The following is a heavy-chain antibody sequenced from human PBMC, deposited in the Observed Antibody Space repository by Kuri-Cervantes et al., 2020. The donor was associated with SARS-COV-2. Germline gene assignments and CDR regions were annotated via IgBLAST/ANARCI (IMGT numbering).Heavy chain of an antibody. D-gene: IGHD3-10*01. J-gene: IGHJ6*03. CDR1: GFTFGDYA. CDR2: IRSKAYGETT. CDR3: TREGRSYYYYYFYYMEV. V-gene: IGHV3-49*04. Sequence: GGSLRLCCTASGFTFGDYAMSWVRQAPGKGLEWVAFIRSKAYGETTEYAASVTGRFTISRDDSKRIAFLHINSLKTEDTAVYFCTREGRSYYYYYFYYMEVWGKGTTVTVSS.